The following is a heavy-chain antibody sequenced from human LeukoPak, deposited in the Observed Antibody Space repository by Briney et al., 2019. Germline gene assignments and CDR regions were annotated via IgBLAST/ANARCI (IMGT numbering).Heavy chain of an antibody. Sequence: ASVKVSCKASGYTFTSYYMHWVRQAPGQGLEWMGIINPSGGSTSYAQKFQGRVTMTRDMSTSTVYMELSSLRSEDTAVYYCARGPIGTYYDILTGYSPVDYWGPGTLVTVSS. CDR3: ARGPIGTYYDILTGYSPVDY. V-gene: IGHV1-46*01. D-gene: IGHD3-9*01. CDR1: GYTFTSYY. CDR2: INPSGGST. J-gene: IGHJ4*02.